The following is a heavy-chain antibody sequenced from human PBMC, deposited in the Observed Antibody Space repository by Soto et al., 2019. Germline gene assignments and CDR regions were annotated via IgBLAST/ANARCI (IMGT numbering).Heavy chain of an antibody. CDR3: ARVPGSGKTAAGSFDI. Sequence: SETLSLTCTVSGGSVSSGSYYWSWIRQPPGKGLEWIGYIYYSGSTNYNPSLKSRVTISVDTSKNQFSLKLSSVTAADTAVYYCARVPGSGKTAAGSFDIWGQGTMVTVSS. CDR1: GGSVSSGSYY. CDR2: IYYSGST. J-gene: IGHJ3*02. V-gene: IGHV4-61*01. D-gene: IGHD6-25*01.